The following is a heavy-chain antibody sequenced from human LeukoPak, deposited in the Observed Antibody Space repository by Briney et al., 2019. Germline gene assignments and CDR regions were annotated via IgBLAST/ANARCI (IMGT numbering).Heavy chain of an antibody. V-gene: IGHV4-61*02. D-gene: IGHD6-13*01. CDR1: GGSISSGSYY. CDR3: ATSYSSSWYAY. CDR2: IYTSGST. Sequence: PSETLSLTCTVSGGSISSGSYYWSWIRQPAGKGLEWIGRIYTSGSTNYNPSLKSRVTISIDTSKNQFSLKLSSVTAADTAVYYCATSYSSSWYAYWGQGTLVTVSS. J-gene: IGHJ4*02.